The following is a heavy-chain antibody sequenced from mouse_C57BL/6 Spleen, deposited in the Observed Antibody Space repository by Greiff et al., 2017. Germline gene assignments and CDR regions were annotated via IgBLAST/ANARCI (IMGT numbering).Heavy chain of an antibody. V-gene: IGHV1-63*01. CDR3: ARYYYGSSLYAMDY. J-gene: IGHJ4*01. CDR1: GYTFTNYW. D-gene: IGHD1-1*01. CDR2: IYPGGGYT. Sequence: QVQPQQSGAELVRPGTSVKMSCKASGYTFTNYWIGWAKQRPGHGLEWIGDIYPGGGYTNYNEKFKGKSTLTVDKSSSTAYMQLSSLTSEDSAVYYCARYYYGSSLYAMDYWGQGTSVTVSS.